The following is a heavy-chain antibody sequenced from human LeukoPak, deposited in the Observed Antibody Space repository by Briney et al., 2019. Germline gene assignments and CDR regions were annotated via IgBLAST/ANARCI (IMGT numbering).Heavy chain of an antibody. CDR1: GFTFDDYA. V-gene: IGHV3-9*01. J-gene: IGHJ4*02. CDR2: ISWNSGSI. Sequence: GGSLRLSCAASGFTFDDYAMHWVRQAPGKGLEWVSGISWNSGSIGYADSVKGRFTISRDNAKNSLYLQMNSLRAEDTAVYYCARDLGWLQSDYWGQGTLVTVSS. CDR3: ARDLGWLQSDY. D-gene: IGHD5-24*01.